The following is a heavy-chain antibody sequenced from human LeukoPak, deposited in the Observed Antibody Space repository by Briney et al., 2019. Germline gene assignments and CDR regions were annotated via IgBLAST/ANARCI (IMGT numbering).Heavy chain of an antibody. Sequence: PSETLSLTCTVSGGSISSGGYYWSWIRQHPGKGLEWIGYIYYSGSTYYNPSLKSRVTISVDTSKNQFSLKLSSVTAADTAVYYCARTTYYYDSSTTGEFDYWGQGTLVTVSS. CDR3: ARTTYYYDSSTTGEFDY. J-gene: IGHJ4*02. CDR1: GGSISSGGYY. CDR2: IYYSGST. D-gene: IGHD3-22*01. V-gene: IGHV4-31*03.